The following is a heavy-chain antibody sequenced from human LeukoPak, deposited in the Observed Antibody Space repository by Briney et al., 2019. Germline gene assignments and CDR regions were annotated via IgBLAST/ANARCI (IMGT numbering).Heavy chain of an antibody. V-gene: IGHV3-66*02. CDR1: GFSSTY. CDR3: ARDLWDATGY. D-gene: IGHD3-3*01. J-gene: IGHJ4*02. CDR2: IYSGDST. Sequence: GGSLRLSCVASGFSSTYTSWVRQAPGKGLEWVSAIYSGDSTDYADSVRGRFTISRDISKNTVYLQMNSLRPEDTAVYYRARDLWDATGYWGQGTLVTV.